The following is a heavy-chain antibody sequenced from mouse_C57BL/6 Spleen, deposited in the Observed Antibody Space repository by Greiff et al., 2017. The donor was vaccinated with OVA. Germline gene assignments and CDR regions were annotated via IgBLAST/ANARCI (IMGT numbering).Heavy chain of an antibody. V-gene: IGHV1-5*01. D-gene: IGHD1-1*01. Sequence: VQLQQSGTVLARPGASVKMSCKPSGYTFTSYWMHWVKQRPGQGLEWIGAIYPGNSDTSYNQKFKGKAKLTAVTSASTAYMELSSLTNEDSAVYYCTRGSSYEDAMDYWGQGTSVTVSS. CDR2: IYPGNSDT. CDR1: GYTFTSYW. J-gene: IGHJ4*01. CDR3: TRGSSYEDAMDY.